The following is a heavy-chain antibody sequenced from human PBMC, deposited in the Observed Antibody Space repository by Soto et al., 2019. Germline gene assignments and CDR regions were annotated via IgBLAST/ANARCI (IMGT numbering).Heavy chain of an antibody. CDR1: GFTFSIYA. Sequence: PGGSLRLSYAASGFTFSIYAMSWVRQAPGKGLEWVSAISGGGGRTFYADSVKGRFTISRDNSKNTLCLQMNSLRAEDTAVYYCAKSDYDSSGYYGPFDYWGQGTLVTVSS. J-gene: IGHJ4*02. CDR3: AKSDYDSSGYYGPFDY. D-gene: IGHD3-22*01. V-gene: IGHV3-23*01. CDR2: ISGGGGRT.